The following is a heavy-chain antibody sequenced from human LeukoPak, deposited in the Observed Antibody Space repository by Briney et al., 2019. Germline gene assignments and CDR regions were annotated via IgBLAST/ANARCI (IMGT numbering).Heavy chain of an antibody. V-gene: IGHV7-4-1*02. J-gene: IGHJ4*02. Sequence: ASVKVSCKASGYTFTSYAMNWVRQAPGQGLEWMGWINTNTGNPTYAQGFTGRFVFSLDTSVSTAYLQISSLKAEDTAVYYCARAPVYDILTRYYNLLREPLWIDYWGQGTLVTVSS. D-gene: IGHD3-9*01. CDR2: INTNTGNP. CDR1: GYTFTSYA. CDR3: ARAPVYDILTRYYNLLREPLWIDY.